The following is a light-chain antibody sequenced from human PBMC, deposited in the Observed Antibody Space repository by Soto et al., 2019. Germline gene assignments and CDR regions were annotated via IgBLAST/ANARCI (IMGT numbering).Light chain of an antibody. Sequence: EIVLTQSPGTLSLSPGERATLSCRASQGVSSGSLAWYQHKAGQAPSLLIYGASNRATGIPGRFSGSGSGTDFTLTISRLEPEDFAVYYCQQYGSPRTFGQGTKVEIK. CDR2: GAS. CDR1: QGVSSGS. CDR3: QQYGSPRT. V-gene: IGKV3-20*01. J-gene: IGKJ1*01.